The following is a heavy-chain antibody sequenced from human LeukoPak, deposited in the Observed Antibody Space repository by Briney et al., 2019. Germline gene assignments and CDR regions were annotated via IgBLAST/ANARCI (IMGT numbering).Heavy chain of an antibody. CDR3: ARDDYGDLQYFEN. V-gene: IGHV1-2*02. D-gene: IGHD4-17*01. CDR2: INPNDGGA. Sequence: GASVKVSCKASGYIFTDFFLHWVRQAPGQGLEWMGWINPNDGGALYAQKFRGRVTMTTDTSITTAYMEMSTLTSDDTAVYYCARDDYGDLQYFENWGQGTLVTVSS. J-gene: IGHJ4*02. CDR1: GYIFTDFF.